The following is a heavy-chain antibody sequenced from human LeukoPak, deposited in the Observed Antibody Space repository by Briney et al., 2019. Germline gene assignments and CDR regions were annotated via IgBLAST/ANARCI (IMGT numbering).Heavy chain of an antibody. J-gene: IGHJ4*02. V-gene: IGHV1-2*06. CDR2: INPNIGDT. Sequence: ASVKVSCKASGYIFTGYFMHWVRQAPGQGLEWMGRINPNIGDTNYAHQFQGRVTMTRDTSISTGYMDLTRLRSDDTAVYYCARGSGYSYDFDYWGQGTLVTVSS. D-gene: IGHD5-18*01. CDR3: ARGSGYSYDFDY. CDR1: GYIFTGYF.